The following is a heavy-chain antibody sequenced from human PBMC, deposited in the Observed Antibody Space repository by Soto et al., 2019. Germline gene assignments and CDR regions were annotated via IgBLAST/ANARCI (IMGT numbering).Heavy chain of an antibody. CDR3: ARDRTGDGTVDY. CDR2: ISPYTGNT. Sequence: ASVKVSCKASGYTFTSHGISWVRQAPGQGLEWMGWISPYTGNTNYAQNLQGRVTMTTDTSTNTAYMELRSLRSDDTAVYYCARDRTGDGTVDYRGQGTLVTVSS. CDR1: GYTFTSHG. J-gene: IGHJ4*02. V-gene: IGHV1-18*04.